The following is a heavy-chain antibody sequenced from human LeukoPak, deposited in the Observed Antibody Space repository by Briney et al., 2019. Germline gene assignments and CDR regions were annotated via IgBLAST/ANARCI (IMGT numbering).Heavy chain of an antibody. V-gene: IGHV3-11*06. Sequence: GGSLRLSCAASGFTFSDYYMSWIRQAPGKGLEWVSYISDSSGYTKDADSVKGRFIISRDNAKNTLYLQMNSLRAEDTAVYYCARYSSSWFYWGQGTLVTVSS. CDR3: ARYSSSWFY. CDR2: ISDSSGYT. D-gene: IGHD6-13*01. J-gene: IGHJ4*02. CDR1: GFTFSDYY.